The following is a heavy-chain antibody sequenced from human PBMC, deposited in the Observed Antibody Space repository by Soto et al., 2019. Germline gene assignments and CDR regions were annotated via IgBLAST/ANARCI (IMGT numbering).Heavy chain of an antibody. Sequence: EVQLVESGGGLVKPGGSLRLSCAASGFTFSNAWMSWVRQAPGKGLEWVGRIKSKTDGGTTDYAAPVKGRFTISRDASKNTLYLQMNSLTTEDTAVYYCTTASLYDSSGRWGQGTLVTVSS. J-gene: IGHJ4*02. CDR2: IKSKTDGGTT. V-gene: IGHV3-15*01. D-gene: IGHD3-22*01. CDR1: GFTFSNAW. CDR3: TTASLYDSSGR.